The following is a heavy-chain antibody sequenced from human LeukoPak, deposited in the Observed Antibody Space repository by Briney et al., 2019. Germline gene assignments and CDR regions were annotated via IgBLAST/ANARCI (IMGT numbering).Heavy chain of an antibody. V-gene: IGHV1-2*06. CDR3: ARVGGSLGVGFDY. D-gene: IGHD2-8*01. J-gene: IGHJ4*02. CDR1: GYAFTTYC. CDR2: INPNSGGT. Sequence: GASVKVSCKASGYAFTTYCINWVRQAPGQGLEWMGRINPNSGGTNYAQKFQGRVTMTRDTSISTAYMELSRLRSDDTAVYYCARVGGSLGVGFDYWGQGTLVTVSS.